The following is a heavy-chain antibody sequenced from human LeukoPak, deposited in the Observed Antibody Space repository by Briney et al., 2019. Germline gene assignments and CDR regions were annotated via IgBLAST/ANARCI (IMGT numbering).Heavy chain of an antibody. J-gene: IGHJ2*01. CDR3: ARGSNWYWYFDL. D-gene: IGHD4-11*01. CDR1: GGSINSYY. V-gene: IGHV4-59*01. Sequence: PSETLSLTCTVSGGSINSYYWSWIRQPPGKGLEWIGYIYYSGSTNSNPSLKGRVTISVDTSNNQFSLKLSSVTAADTAVYYCARGSNWYWYFDLWGRGTLVTVSS. CDR2: IYYSGST.